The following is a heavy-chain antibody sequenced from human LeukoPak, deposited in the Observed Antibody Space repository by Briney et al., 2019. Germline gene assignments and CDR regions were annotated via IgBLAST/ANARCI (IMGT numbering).Heavy chain of an antibody. D-gene: IGHD6-13*01. Sequence: SVKVSCKASGYTFTSYGINWVRQAPGQGLEWMGWISPYNDDTNYAQKFQGRVTMTTDTSTTTAYMELRSLRSDDTAVYYCARDRLQLVPYYWGQGTLVTVSS. CDR2: ISPYNDDT. J-gene: IGHJ4*02. CDR3: ARDRLQLVPYY. V-gene: IGHV1-18*01. CDR1: GYTFTSYG.